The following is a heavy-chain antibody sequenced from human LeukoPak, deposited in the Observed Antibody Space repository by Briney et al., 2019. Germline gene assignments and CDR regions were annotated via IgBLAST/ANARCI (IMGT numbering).Heavy chain of an antibody. CDR2: ISGSGGST. J-gene: IGHJ3*02. CDR3: AQGVRGVIGLGAFDI. D-gene: IGHD3-10*01. Sequence: PGGSLRLSSAASGFTFSSYAMSWVRQAPGKGLEWVSAISGSGGSTYYADSVKGRFTISRDNSKNTLYLQMNSLRAEDTAVYYCAQGVRGVIGLGAFDIWGQGTMVTVSS. V-gene: IGHV3-23*01. CDR1: GFTFSSYA.